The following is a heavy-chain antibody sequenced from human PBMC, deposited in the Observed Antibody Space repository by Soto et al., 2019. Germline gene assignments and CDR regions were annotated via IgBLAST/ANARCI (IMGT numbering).Heavy chain of an antibody. CDR3: ARGGGWYSHYGMDV. Sequence: QVQLVESGGGVVQPGRSLRLSCAASGFTFSSYAMHWVRQAPGKGLEWVAVISYDGSNKYYADSVKGRFTISRDNSKNTLYLQMNSLRAEDTAVYYCARGGGWYSHYGMDVWGQGTTVTVSS. V-gene: IGHV3-30-3*01. CDR2: ISYDGSNK. CDR1: GFTFSSYA. D-gene: IGHD6-19*01. J-gene: IGHJ6*02.